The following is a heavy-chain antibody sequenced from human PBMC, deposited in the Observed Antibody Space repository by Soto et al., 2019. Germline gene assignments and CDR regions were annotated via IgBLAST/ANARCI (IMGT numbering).Heavy chain of an antibody. CDR2: IYYSGST. V-gene: IGHV4-59*01. J-gene: IGHJ5*02. Sequence: SETLSLTCTVSGGSISSYYWIWIRQPPGKGLEWIGYIYYSGSTNYNPSLKSRVTISVDTSKNQFSLKLSSVTAADTAVYYCARGQGEYYYGSGSFHNWFDPWGQGTLVTVSS. CDR1: GGSISSYY. CDR3: ARGQGEYYYGSGSFHNWFDP. D-gene: IGHD3-10*01.